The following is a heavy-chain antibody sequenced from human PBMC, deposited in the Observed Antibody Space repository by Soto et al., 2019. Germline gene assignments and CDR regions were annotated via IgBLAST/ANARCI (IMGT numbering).Heavy chain of an antibody. J-gene: IGHJ4*02. CDR2: AHHSGRT. CDR1: GGSMTISNW. V-gene: IGHV4-4*02. CDR3: ARSEATGLDH. D-gene: IGHD1-26*01. Sequence: PSDSLSLTCTVSGGSMTISNWWNWVRQSPGKGLEWIGEAHHSGRTNYNPSLKSLVTISVDKSKNHFSLELSSVTAADTAVYYCARSEATGLDHWGQG.